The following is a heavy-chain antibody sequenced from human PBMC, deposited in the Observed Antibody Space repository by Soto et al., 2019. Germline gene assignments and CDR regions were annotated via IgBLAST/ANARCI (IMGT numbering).Heavy chain of an antibody. Sequence: SETLSLTCTVSSGSISSYYWSWIRQPPEKGLEWIGYIYYTGSTNYNPSLKSRVTFSVDTSKNQFSLELTSVTVADTAVYYCARFHGATRFDYWGQGALVTVSS. CDR1: SGSISSYY. CDR3: ARFHGATRFDY. J-gene: IGHJ4*02. V-gene: IGHV4-59*01. CDR2: IYYTGST. D-gene: IGHD5-12*01.